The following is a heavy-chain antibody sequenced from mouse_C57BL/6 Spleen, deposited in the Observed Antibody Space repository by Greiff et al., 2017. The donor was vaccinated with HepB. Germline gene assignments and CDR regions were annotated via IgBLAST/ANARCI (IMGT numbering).Heavy chain of an antibody. V-gene: IGHV3-6*01. Sequence: EVKLQESGPGLVKPSQSLSLTCSVTGYSITSGYYWNWIRQFPGNKLEWMGYISYDGSNNYNPSLKNRISITRDTSKNQFFLKLNSVTTEDTATYYCARRVYYGYDGPLDYWGQGTTLTVSS. D-gene: IGHD2-2*01. CDR2: ISYDGSN. CDR1: GYSITSGYY. CDR3: ARRVYYGYDGPLDY. J-gene: IGHJ2*01.